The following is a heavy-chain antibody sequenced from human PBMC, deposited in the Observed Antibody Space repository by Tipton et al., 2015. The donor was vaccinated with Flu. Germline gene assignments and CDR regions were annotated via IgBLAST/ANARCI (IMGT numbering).Heavy chain of an antibody. CDR1: GDSIRGPYY. CDR3: ARGYVVVVAGGSNWFDP. Sequence: TLSLTCTVSGDSIRGPYYWGWIRQPPGKGPEWIGNVFHTGTIYSNPSLKSRLTLSIDTSKNQFSLKLTSVTAADTAVYYCARGYVVVVAGGSNWFDPWGQGTLVTVSS. D-gene: IGHD2-15*01. J-gene: IGHJ5*02. V-gene: IGHV4-38-2*02. CDR2: VFHTGTI.